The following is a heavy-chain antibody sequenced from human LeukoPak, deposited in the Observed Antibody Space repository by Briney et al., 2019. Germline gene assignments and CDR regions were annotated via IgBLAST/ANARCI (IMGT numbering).Heavy chain of an antibody. Sequence: PGGSLRLSCAASGFTVSSNYMSWVRQAPGKGLEWVSVIYSGGSTYYADSVKGRFTISRDNSKNTLYLQMNGLRAEDTAVYYCARVPRLIYGMDVWGQGTTVTVSS. CDR3: ARVPRLIYGMDV. D-gene: IGHD2-8*01. CDR2: IYSGGST. V-gene: IGHV3-53*01. CDR1: GFTVSSNY. J-gene: IGHJ6*02.